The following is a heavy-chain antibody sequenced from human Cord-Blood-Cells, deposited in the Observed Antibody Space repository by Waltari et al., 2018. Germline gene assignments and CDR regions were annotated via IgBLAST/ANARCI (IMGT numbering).Heavy chain of an antibody. CDR3: ARYPVGIAAAGSAFDI. J-gene: IGHJ3*02. V-gene: IGHV4-4*02. Sequence: QVQLQESGPGLVKPSGTLSRTCAVSGGSISSSNWWSCVRPPPGKGLEWIGEIYHSGSTNYNPSLKSRVTISVDKSKNQFSLKLSSVTAADTAVYYCARYPVGIAAAGSAFDIWGQGTMVTVSS. CDR2: IYHSGST. CDR1: GGSISSSNW. D-gene: IGHD6-13*01.